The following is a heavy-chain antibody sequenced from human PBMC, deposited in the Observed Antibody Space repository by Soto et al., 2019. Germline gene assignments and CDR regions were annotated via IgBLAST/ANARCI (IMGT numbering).Heavy chain of an antibody. J-gene: IGHJ4*02. CDR3: ARGRYGDY. D-gene: IGHD1-1*01. Sequence: QVHLVQSGAEVKKPGASVKVSCKGSGYAFTTYGITWVRQAPGQGLEWMGWISAHNGNTNYAQKHQGRVTVTTDTSTSTAYMELRSLISYDTAVYYCARGRYGDYWGQGALVTVSS. V-gene: IGHV1-18*01. CDR2: ISAHNGNT. CDR1: GYAFTTYG.